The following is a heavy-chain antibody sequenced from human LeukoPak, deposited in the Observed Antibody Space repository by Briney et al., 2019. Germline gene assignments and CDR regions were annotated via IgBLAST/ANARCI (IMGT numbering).Heavy chain of an antibody. Sequence: HPGGSLRPSCAASGFTFSSYAMSWVRQAPGKGLEWVSAISGSGGSTYYADSVKGRFTISRDNSKNTLYLQMNSLRAEDTAVYYCAKSERGSYIVDYWGQGTLVTVSS. J-gene: IGHJ4*02. V-gene: IGHV3-23*01. CDR1: GFTFSSYA. CDR3: AKSERGSYIVDY. CDR2: ISGSGGST. D-gene: IGHD3-10*01.